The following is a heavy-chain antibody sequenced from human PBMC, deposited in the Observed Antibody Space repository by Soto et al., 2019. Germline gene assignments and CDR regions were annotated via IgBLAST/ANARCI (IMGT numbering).Heavy chain of an antibody. Sequence: EVQLVETGGGLIQPGGSLRLSCAASGFTVSSNYMSWVRQAPGKGLEWVSVIYSGGSTYYADAVKGGFTISRDNSKNTLYLQMNSLRAEDTAVYYCASTSSYYYPDYWGQGTLVTVSS. V-gene: IGHV3-53*02. J-gene: IGHJ4*02. CDR1: GFTVSSNY. D-gene: IGHD3-10*01. CDR2: IYSGGST. CDR3: ASTSSYYYPDY.